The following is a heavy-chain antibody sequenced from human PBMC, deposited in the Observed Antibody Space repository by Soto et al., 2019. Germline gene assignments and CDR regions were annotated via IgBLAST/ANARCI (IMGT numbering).Heavy chain of an antibody. D-gene: IGHD2-2*01. V-gene: IGHV4-59*01. CDR1: DAPITINY. CDR3: ARVISSRDEYFDY. Sequence: PSETLSLTCTVSDAPITINYWSWIRQAPGKGLEWIGYIYYSGSTTYNPSLKSRVTMSADTSKDQFSLKLNSVTAADTAVYYCARVISSRDEYFDYWGQGTVVTVSS. J-gene: IGHJ4*02. CDR2: IYYSGST.